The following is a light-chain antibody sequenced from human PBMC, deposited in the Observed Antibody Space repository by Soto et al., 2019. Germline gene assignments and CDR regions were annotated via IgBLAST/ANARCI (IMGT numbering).Light chain of an antibody. CDR3: HQYGISPPT. J-gene: IGKJ1*01. CDR2: GVS. V-gene: IGKV3-20*01. Sequence: EVVLTQYPGTLSLSPGERATLSCRASQSVSGRDLDWYQQKPGKAPRLLISGVSNRATGTPDRFSGSGYGTDLTITISSMQHEDFEVFYCHQYGISPPTFGPGTKVDIK. CDR1: QSVSGRD.